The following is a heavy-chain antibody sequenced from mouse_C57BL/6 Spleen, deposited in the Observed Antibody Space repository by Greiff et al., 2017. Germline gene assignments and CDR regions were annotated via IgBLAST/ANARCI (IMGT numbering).Heavy chain of an antibody. J-gene: IGHJ4*01. CDR1: GFNIKDDY. V-gene: IGHV14-4*01. CDR2: LDPENGDT. D-gene: IGHD2-1*01. CDR3: TPYGNYGNAMDY. Sequence: VQLQQSGAELVRPGASVKLSCTASGFNIKDDYMHWVKQRPEQGLEWIGWLDPENGDTEYASKFQGKATITADTSSNTAYLQLSSLTSEDTAVYYCTPYGNYGNAMDYWGQGTSVTVSS.